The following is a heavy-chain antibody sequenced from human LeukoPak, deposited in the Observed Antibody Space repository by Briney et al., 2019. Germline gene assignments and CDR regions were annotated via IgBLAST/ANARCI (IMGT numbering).Heavy chain of an antibody. CDR2: INTDGSRT. J-gene: IGHJ6*03. D-gene: IGHD3-9*01. CDR3: ARDGYFGSDSVTGAGALGDYYMDV. V-gene: IGHV3-74*01. CDR1: GFTLSSYW. Sequence: GGSLRLSCAASGFTLSSYWMHWVRQVPGKGLVWVSRINTDGSRTSYADSVKGRFTISRDNAKNTLYLQMNSLRAEDTALYYCARDGYFGSDSVTGAGALGDYYMDVWGKGTTVTVSS.